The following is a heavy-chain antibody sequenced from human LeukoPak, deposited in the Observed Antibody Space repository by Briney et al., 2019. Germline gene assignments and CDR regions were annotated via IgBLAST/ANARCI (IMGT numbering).Heavy chain of an antibody. V-gene: IGHV1-24*01. Sequence: ASVKVSCKVSGYTPTELSMHWVRQAPGKGLEWMGGFDPEDGETIYAQKFQGRATMTEDTSTDTAYMELSSLRSEDTAVYYCATRGPYCSGGSCYSGPFDYWGQGTLVTVSS. D-gene: IGHD2-15*01. J-gene: IGHJ4*02. CDR3: ATRGPYCSGGSCYSGPFDY. CDR2: FDPEDGET. CDR1: GYTPTELS.